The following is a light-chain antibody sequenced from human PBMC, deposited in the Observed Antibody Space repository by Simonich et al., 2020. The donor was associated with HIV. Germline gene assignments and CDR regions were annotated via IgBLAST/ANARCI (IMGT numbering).Light chain of an antibody. J-gene: IGKJ1*01. CDR3: QQYYSTPRT. Sequence: DIVMTQPPDSLAVSLGERATINCKSSQSVLYNSNNKNYLVWYQQKPGQPPKLLIYWASTRESGVPDRFSGSGSGTDFTLTISSLQAEDVAVYYCQQYYSTPRTFGQGTKVEIK. V-gene: IGKV4-1*01. CDR1: QSVLYNSNNKNY. CDR2: WAS.